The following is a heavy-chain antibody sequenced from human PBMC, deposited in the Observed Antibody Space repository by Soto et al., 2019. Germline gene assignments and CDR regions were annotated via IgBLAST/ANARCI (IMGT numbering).Heavy chain of an antibody. CDR2: IYISGNT. CDR3: ARGVLRYYYYGMDV. J-gene: IGHJ6*02. V-gene: IGHV4-59*02. CDR1: GDSVSSYY. Sequence: QVQLQESGPGLVKPSETLSLSCTVSGDSVSSYYWSWIRQLPGRGLEWIGYIYISGNTNYNPSLKSRVTISRDMSKNQFSLNLKSVTAADTAVYYCARGVLRYYYYGMDVWGPGTTVTVSS.